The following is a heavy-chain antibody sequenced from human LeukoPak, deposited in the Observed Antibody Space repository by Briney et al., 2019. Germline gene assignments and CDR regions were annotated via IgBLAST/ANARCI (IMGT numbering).Heavy chain of an antibody. J-gene: IGHJ5*02. CDR3: AREQWWSATNWFDP. CDR1: GGSLSTGGDY. V-gene: IGHV4-31*02. D-gene: IGHD2-15*01. Sequence: SETLSLTCTVSGGSLSTGGDYWSWVRQHPGKGLEWIGYTSYSGSTYYNPSLESRLTISIDTSENQFSLRLSSVTAADTAVYFCAREQWWSATNWFDPWGQGTLVTVSS. CDR2: TSYSGST.